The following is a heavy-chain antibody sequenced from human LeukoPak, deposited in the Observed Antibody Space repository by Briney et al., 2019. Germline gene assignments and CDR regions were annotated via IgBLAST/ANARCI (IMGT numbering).Heavy chain of an antibody. V-gene: IGHV4-34*01. J-gene: IGHJ5*02. CDR2: IYHSGST. CDR1: GGSISGYY. Sequence: SETLSLTCAVYGGSISGYYWSWIRQPPGKGLEWIGEIYHSGSTNYNPSLKSRVTISVDTSKNQFSLKLSSVTAADTAVYYCARVVVGIRSIHWFDPWGQGTLVTVSS. D-gene: IGHD3-22*01. CDR3: ARVVVGIRSIHWFDP.